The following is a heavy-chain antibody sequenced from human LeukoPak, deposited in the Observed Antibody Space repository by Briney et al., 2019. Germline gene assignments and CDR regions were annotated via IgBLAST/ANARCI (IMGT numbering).Heavy chain of an antibody. V-gene: IGHV1-46*01. Sequence: ASVKVSCKASGYTFTGYGISWVRQAPGQGLEWMGIINPSGGSTSYAQKFQGRVTMTRDTSTSTVYMELSSLRSEDTAVYYCARELLGMAEKEIWGQGTLVTVSS. CDR2: INPSGGST. J-gene: IGHJ4*02. D-gene: IGHD2-15*01. CDR3: ARELLGMAEKEI. CDR1: GYTFTGYG.